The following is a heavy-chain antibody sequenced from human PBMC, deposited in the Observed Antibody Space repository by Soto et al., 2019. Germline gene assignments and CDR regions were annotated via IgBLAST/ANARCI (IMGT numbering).Heavy chain of an antibody. J-gene: IGHJ4*02. CDR2: IYYSGST. Sequence: TLSLTCAVSGDSISKSGYYWSWIRQNQGKALEWIGYIYYSGSTFYNPSLKSRVSISLDTSKNQLSLKLTSVTAADSAVYFCAREPYLPKARNDFWGQGTLVTVSS. CDR3: AREPYLPKARNDF. CDR1: GDSISKSGYY. V-gene: IGHV4-31*11.